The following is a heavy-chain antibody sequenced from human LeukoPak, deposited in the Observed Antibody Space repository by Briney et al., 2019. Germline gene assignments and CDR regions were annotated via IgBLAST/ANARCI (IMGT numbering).Heavy chain of an antibody. D-gene: IGHD3-9*01. CDR3: AKALMTGYYLYYYYYMDV. V-gene: IGHV3-48*03. J-gene: IGHJ6*03. CDR1: GFTFSSYE. Sequence: PGGSLRLSCAASGFTFSSYEMNWVRQAPGKGLEWVSYISSSGSTIYYADSVKGRFTISRDNSKNTLYLQMNSLRAEDTAVYYCAKALMTGYYLYYYYYMDVWGKGTTVTVSS. CDR2: ISSSGSTI.